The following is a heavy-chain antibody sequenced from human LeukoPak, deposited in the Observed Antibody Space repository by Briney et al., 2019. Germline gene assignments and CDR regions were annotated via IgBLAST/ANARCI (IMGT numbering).Heavy chain of an antibody. Sequence: PSETLSLTCTVSGGSISSYYWSWIRQPPGKGLEWIGYIYYSGSTNYNPSLKSRVTISVDTSKNQFSLRLSSVTAADTAVYYRARDHGIAAAGYYYYYGMDVWGQGTTVTVSS. V-gene: IGHV4-59*01. J-gene: IGHJ6*02. CDR3: ARDHGIAAAGYYYYYGMDV. CDR1: GGSISSYY. D-gene: IGHD6-25*01. CDR2: IYYSGST.